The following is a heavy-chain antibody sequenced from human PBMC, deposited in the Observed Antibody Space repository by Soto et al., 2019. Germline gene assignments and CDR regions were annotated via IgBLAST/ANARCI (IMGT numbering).Heavy chain of an antibody. Sequence: GASVKVSCKASGYTFTSYGISWVRQAPGQGLEWMGWSSAYNGNTNYAQKLQGRVTMPTDTSTSTAYMERSSLRSDDTAVYYCAKEWSYVFDYWRQGTMVTVSS. D-gene: IGHD1-26*01. V-gene: IGHV1-18*01. CDR2: SSAYNGNT. J-gene: IGHJ4*02. CDR1: GYTFTSYG. CDR3: AKEWSYVFDY.